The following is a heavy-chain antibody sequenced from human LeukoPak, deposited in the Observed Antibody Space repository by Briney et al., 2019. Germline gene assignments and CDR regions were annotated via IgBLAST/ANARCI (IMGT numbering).Heavy chain of an antibody. CDR1: GGTFSSYA. V-gene: IGHV1-69*04. CDR3: ARDRGAYYYETGY. Sequence: SVKVSCKASGGTFSSYAISWVRQAPGQGLEWMGRIIPILGIANYAQKFQGRVTITADKSTSTAYMELSSLRSEDTAVYYCARDRGAYYYETGYWGQGILVTVSS. CDR2: IIPILGIA. J-gene: IGHJ4*02. D-gene: IGHD3-22*01.